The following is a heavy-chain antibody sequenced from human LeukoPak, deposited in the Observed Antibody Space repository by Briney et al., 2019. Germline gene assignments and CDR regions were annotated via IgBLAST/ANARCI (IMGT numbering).Heavy chain of an antibody. CDR3: ARRTSGHWFDP. CDR2: IYPGDSET. J-gene: IGHJ5*02. Sequence: GESLKISCKGSGYSFTSYRIGWVRQMPGKGLEWMGSIYPGDSETRYSLSFQGQVTISADKSISTAYLQWSSLKASDTAMYYCARRTSGHWFDPWGQGTLVTVSS. CDR1: GYSFTSYR. V-gene: IGHV5-51*01.